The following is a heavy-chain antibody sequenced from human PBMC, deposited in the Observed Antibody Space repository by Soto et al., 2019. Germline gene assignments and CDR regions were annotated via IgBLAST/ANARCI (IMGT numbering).Heavy chain of an antibody. J-gene: IGHJ5*01. CDR2: IYSRGDT. Sequence: SETLSLTCSVSGGSMRSYYWNWLRQPAGKGLEWIGRIYSRGDTNYNPSVKSRVTMSVDTSKNEFSLRLNSVTAADTAVYYCAREPDRSGFYGWIDSWGQGILVTVSS. V-gene: IGHV4-4*07. CDR1: GGSMRSYY. D-gene: IGHD3-3*01. CDR3: AREPDRSGFYGWIDS.